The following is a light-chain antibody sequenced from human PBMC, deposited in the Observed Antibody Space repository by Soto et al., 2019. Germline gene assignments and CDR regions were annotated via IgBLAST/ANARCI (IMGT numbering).Light chain of an antibody. CDR3: QSYDATNQV. Sequence: NFMLTQPHSVSESPGKTVIISCTRSSGSIASNYVQWYQQRPGSSPTTVIYEDNQRPSGVPDRFSGSIDSSSNSASLTISALETEDEADYYCQSYDATNQVFRGGTKLTVL. V-gene: IGLV6-57*01. CDR2: EDN. CDR1: SGSIASNY. J-gene: IGLJ3*02.